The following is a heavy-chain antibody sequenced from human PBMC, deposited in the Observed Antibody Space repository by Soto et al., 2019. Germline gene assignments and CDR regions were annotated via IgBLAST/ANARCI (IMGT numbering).Heavy chain of an antibody. Sequence: GASVKVSCKASGYTFNRYYMHWVRQAPGPGLGWMGWISPHAGGTTYAQKFQGRVTMTRDTSVSTAFMELSRLGSDDTAVYYCARAGQMVINPYYYPMDVWGQGTTVTVSS. CDR2: ISPHAGGT. D-gene: IGHD3-22*01. CDR1: GYTFNRYY. J-gene: IGHJ6*02. V-gene: IGHV1-2*02. CDR3: ARAGQMVINPYYYPMDV.